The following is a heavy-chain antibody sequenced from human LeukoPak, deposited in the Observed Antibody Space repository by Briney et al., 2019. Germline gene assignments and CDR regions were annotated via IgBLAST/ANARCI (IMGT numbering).Heavy chain of an antibody. Sequence: GGSLRLSCAASGFTFSSYGMHWVRQAPGKGLEWVAFIRCDGSNKYYADSVKGRFTISRDNSKNTLYLQMNSLRAEDTAVYYRANCGAAAGYWGQGTLVTVSS. CDR1: GFTFSSYG. CDR3: ANCGAAAGY. D-gene: IGHD6-13*01. J-gene: IGHJ4*02. V-gene: IGHV3-30*02. CDR2: IRCDGSNK.